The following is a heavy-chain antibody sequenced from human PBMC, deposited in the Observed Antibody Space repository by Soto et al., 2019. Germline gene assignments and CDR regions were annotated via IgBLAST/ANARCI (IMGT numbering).Heavy chain of an antibody. CDR2: ISANGATT. CDR1: GFTFSSSA. Sequence: GGSLRLSCVASGFTFSSSAMSWVRQAPGKGLEWVSAISANGATTNYADSVKGRFTISRDNSENTLYLQMSSLRAEDTAVHYCAKGDRSTGFDPWGQGTLVTVSS. V-gene: IGHV3-23*01. CDR3: AKGDRSTGFDP. J-gene: IGHJ5*02. D-gene: IGHD2-8*02.